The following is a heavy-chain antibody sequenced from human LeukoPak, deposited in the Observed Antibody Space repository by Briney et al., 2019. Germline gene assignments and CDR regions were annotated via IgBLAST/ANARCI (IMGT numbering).Heavy chain of an antibody. CDR1: GYALTELS. CDR3: ARDFMDSSGSDY. D-gene: IGHD6-19*01. Sequence: ASVKVSCKVSGYALTELSMHWVRQAPGKGLEWMGGFDPEDGETIYAQKFQGRVTMTEDTSTDTAYMELSSLRSEDTAVYYCARDFMDSSGSDYWGQGTLVTVSS. V-gene: IGHV1-24*01. CDR2: FDPEDGET. J-gene: IGHJ4*02.